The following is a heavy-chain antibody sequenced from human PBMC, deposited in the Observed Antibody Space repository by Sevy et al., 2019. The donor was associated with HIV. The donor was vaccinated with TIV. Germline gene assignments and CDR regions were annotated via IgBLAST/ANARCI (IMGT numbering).Heavy chain of an antibody. CDR2: INGDETST. J-gene: IGHJ5*02. Sequence: GGSLRLSCAASGFTFSSYSMHWVRQAPGKGLMWVSRINGDETSTTYADSVKGRFTISRDNAKNTLYLQMNSLRVEDTAVYYCARDSSGFDTWGQGTLVTVSS. CDR1: GFTFSSYS. CDR3: ARDSSGFDT. V-gene: IGHV3-74*01.